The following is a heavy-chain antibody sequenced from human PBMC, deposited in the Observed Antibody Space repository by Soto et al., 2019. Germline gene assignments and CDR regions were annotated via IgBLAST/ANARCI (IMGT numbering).Heavy chain of an antibody. D-gene: IGHD6-19*01. CDR1: GYTFTSYG. V-gene: IGHV1-18*01. Sequence: ASVKVSCKASGYTFTSYGISWVRQAPGQGLEWMGWISAYNGNTNYAQRLQGRVTMTTDTSTSTAYMELRSLRSDDTAVYYCARAPKYSSGWYSHDYWGQGTMVTVSS. J-gene: IGHJ4*02. CDR3: ARAPKYSSGWYSHDY. CDR2: ISAYNGNT.